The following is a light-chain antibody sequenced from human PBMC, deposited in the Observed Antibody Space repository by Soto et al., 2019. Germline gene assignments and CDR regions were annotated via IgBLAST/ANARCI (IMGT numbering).Light chain of an antibody. J-gene: IGKJ3*01. CDR2: GGF. Sequence: IVLTQSPGTLSVSPGERVILSCRASQTLRNKLVWYQQKPGQAPRLLIYGGFTRATGIPARFSGSGSGTEFTLTINSLQSEDFAIYYCQQHNAWPLTFGPGTKLALK. CDR3: QQHNAWPLT. CDR1: QTLRNK. V-gene: IGKV3-15*01.